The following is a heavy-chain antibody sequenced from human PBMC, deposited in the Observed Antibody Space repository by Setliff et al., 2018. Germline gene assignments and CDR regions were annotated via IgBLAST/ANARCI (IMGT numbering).Heavy chain of an antibody. CDR2: IYHSGST. V-gene: IGHV4-38-2*02. CDR3: AGERGVGWLVSYFDY. J-gene: IGHJ4*02. D-gene: IGHD6-19*01. CDR1: GYSISSGYY. Sequence: PSETLSLTCTASGYSISSGYYWGWIRQPPGKGLEWTGSIYHSGSTYYNPSLKSRVTISVDTSKNQFPLKLSSVTAADTAVYYCAGERGVGWLVSYFDYWGQGTRVTVAS.